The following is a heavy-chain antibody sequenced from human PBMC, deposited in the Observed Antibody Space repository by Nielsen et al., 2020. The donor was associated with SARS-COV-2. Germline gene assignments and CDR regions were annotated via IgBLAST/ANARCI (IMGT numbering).Heavy chain of an antibody. D-gene: IGHD2-2*01. Sequence: SETLSLTCTVSGGSISSNSYYWGWIRQPPGKGLEWIGEINHSGSTNYNPSLKSRVTISVDTSKNQFSLKLSSVTAADTAVYYCARGHYCSSTSCDFDYWGQGTLVTVSS. CDR2: INHSGST. V-gene: IGHV4-39*07. J-gene: IGHJ4*02. CDR3: ARGHYCSSTSCDFDY. CDR1: GGSISSNSYY.